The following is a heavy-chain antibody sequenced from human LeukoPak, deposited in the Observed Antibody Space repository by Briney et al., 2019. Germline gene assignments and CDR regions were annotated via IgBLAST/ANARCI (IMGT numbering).Heavy chain of an antibody. CDR3: AKEGSYSSGWYGSIYPVHYYYYGMDV. CDR1: GFTYSSYA. D-gene: IGHD6-19*01. J-gene: IGHJ6*02. CDR2: ISGSGGST. Sequence: GGSLRFSCAASGFTYSSYAMSGVRQAPGKGLEWVSAISGSGGSTYYADSVKGRFTISRDNSKNTLYLQMNSLRAEDTAVYYCAKEGSYSSGWYGSIYPVHYYYYGMDVWGQGTTVTVSS. V-gene: IGHV3-23*01.